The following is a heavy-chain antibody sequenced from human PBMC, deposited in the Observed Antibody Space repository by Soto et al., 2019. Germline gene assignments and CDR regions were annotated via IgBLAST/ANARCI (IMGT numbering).Heavy chain of an antibody. D-gene: IGHD2-15*01. CDR3: ARVHCSAGTCLDGLDF. CDR2: IYYRSKWFH. V-gene: IGHV6-1*01. CDR1: GDSVSSNGAC. J-gene: IGHJ6*02. Sequence: SQTLSLTCVISGDSVSSNGACWNWIRQSPSRGLQWLGRIYYRSKWFHDYAASVESRMAINPGTSRNQFSLQLNYVTPEDTAVYYCARVHCSAGTCLDGLDFWGQGTTVTAP.